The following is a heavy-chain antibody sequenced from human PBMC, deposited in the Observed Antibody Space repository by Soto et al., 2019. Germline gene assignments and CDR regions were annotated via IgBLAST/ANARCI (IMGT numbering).Heavy chain of an antibody. J-gene: IGHJ6*02. CDR1: GFTVSSNY. V-gene: IGHV3-66*01. D-gene: IGHD3-10*01. CDR2: IYSGGST. Sequence: HPGGSLRLSCAASGFTVSSNYMSWVRQAPGKGLEWVSVIYSGGSTYYADSVKGRFTISRDNSKNTLYLQMNSLRAEDTAVYYCARDPIGSPGSGSYYYYYYGMDVWGQGTTVTVSS. CDR3: ARDPIGSPGSGSYYYYYYGMDV.